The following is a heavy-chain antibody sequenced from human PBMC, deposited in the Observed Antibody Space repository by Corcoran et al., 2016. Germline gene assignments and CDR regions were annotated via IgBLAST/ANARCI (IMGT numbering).Heavy chain of an antibody. CDR2: ISYDGSNK. D-gene: IGHD5-12*01. V-gene: IGHV3-30*18. Sequence: QVQPVESGGGVVQPGRSLRLSCAASGFTFSSYGMHWVRQAPGKGLEWVAVISYDGSNKYYADSVKGRFTISRDNSKNTLYLQMNSLRAEDTAVYYCAKDGTPYSGYDLGGPGDYWGQEPWSPSPQ. J-gene: IGHJ4*01. CDR1: GFTFSSYG. CDR3: AKDGTPYSGYDLGGPGDY.